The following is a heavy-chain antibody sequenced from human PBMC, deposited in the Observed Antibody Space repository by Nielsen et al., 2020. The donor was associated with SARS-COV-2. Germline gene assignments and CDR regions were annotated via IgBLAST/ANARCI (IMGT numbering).Heavy chain of an antibody. J-gene: IGHJ3*02. V-gene: IGHV3-11*06. CDR1: GFTFSDYY. Sequence: GESLKISCAASGFTFSDYYMSWIRQAPGKGLEWVSYISSSSSYTNYADSVKGRFTISRDNAKNSLYLQMNNLRAEDTAVYYCARVDDVFDIWGQGTMVTVSS. CDR3: ARVDDVFDI. CDR2: ISSSSSYT.